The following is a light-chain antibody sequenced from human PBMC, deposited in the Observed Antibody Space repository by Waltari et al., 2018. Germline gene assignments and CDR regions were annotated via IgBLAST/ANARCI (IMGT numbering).Light chain of an antibody. CDR3: QHYNSYPWT. V-gene: IGKV1-5*03. CDR2: KAS. CDR1: QRISRF. Sequence: DIEMTQSPSTLSASVGDRVTITCRASQRISRFLAWYQHKPGKAPKLLLYKASSLESGVPSRFSGSESGTEFTLTISSLQPDDFATYYCQHYNSYPWTFGQGTKVEIK. J-gene: IGKJ1*01.